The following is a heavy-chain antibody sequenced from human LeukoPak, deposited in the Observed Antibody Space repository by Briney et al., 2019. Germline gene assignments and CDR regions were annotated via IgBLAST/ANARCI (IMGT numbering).Heavy chain of an antibody. Sequence: SETLSFTCTVSGGSISSYYWSWIRQPPGKGLEWIGYIYYSGSTNYNPSLKSRVTISVDTSKNQFSLKLSSVTAADTAVYYCARQPYDYVWGSYRINWFDPWGQGTLVTVSS. CDR2: IYYSGST. CDR1: GGSISSYY. J-gene: IGHJ5*02. D-gene: IGHD3-16*02. CDR3: ARQPYDYVWGSYRINWFDP. V-gene: IGHV4-59*08.